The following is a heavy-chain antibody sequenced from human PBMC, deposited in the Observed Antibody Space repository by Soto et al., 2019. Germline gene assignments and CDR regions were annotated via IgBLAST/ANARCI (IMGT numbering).Heavy chain of an antibody. CDR3: ARSYYYDSSGYYYDGSEFDY. CDR1: GYTFTGYY. V-gene: IGHV1-2*04. J-gene: IGHJ4*02. D-gene: IGHD3-22*01. CDR2: INPNSGGT. Sequence: ASVKVSCKASGYTFTGYYMHWVRQAPGQGLEWMGWINPNSGGTNYAQKFQGWVTMTRDTPISTAYMELSRLRSDDTAGYYCARSYYYDSSGYYYDGSEFDYWGQGTLVTVSS.